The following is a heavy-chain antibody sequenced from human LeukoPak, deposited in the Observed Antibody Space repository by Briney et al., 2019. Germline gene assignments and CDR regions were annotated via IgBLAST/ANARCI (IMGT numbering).Heavy chain of an antibody. Sequence: NPSETLSLTCTVSGGSISSYYWSWIRQPPGKGLEWIGYIYYSGSTNYNPSLKSRVTISVDTSKNQFSLKLSSVTAADTAVYYCARGLYPYYWYFDLWGRGTPVTVSS. J-gene: IGHJ2*01. V-gene: IGHV4-59*01. CDR1: GGSISSYY. CDR2: IYYSGST. CDR3: ARGLYPYYWYFDL. D-gene: IGHD2-2*02.